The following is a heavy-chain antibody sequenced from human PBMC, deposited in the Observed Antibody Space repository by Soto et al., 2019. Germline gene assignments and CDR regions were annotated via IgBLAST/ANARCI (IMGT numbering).Heavy chain of an antibody. CDR2: IYYSGST. CDR3: ARHLGYCSGGSCYGWFDP. CDR1: GGSISSYY. J-gene: IGHJ5*02. Sequence: SETLSLTCTVSGGSISSYYWSWIRQPPGKGLEWIGYIYYSGSTNYNPSLKSRVTISVDTSKNQFSLKLSSVTAADTAVYYCARHLGYCSGGSCYGWFDPWGQGTLVTVSS. V-gene: IGHV4-59*08. D-gene: IGHD2-15*01.